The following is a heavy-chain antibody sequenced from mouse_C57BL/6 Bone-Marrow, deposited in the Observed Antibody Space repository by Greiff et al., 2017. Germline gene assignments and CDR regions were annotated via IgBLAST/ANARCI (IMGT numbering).Heavy chain of an antibody. CDR1: GFNIKDDY. Sequence: EVKLQQSGAELVRPGASVKLSCTASGFNIKDDYMHWVKQRPEQGLEWIGWIDPENGDTEYASKFQGKATITAETSANTAYLQLSSLTSEDTAVYYCTTLIYYYWYFDVWGTGTTVTVSS. CDR3: TTLIYYYWYFDV. J-gene: IGHJ1*03. V-gene: IGHV14-4*01. D-gene: IGHD1-1*01. CDR2: IDPENGDT.